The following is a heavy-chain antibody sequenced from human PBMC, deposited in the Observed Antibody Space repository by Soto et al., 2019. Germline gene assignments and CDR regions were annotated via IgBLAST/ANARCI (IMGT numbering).Heavy chain of an antibody. CDR1: GFTFSSYG. CDR3: AKGWRNDFDY. CDR2: ISYDGSNK. D-gene: IGHD1-1*01. Sequence: GGSLRLSCAASGFTFSSYGMHWVRQAPGKGLEWVAVISYDGSNKYYADSVKGRFTISRDNSKNTLYLQMNSLRAEDTAVYYCAKGWRNDFDYWGQGTLVTVSS. V-gene: IGHV3-30*18. J-gene: IGHJ4*02.